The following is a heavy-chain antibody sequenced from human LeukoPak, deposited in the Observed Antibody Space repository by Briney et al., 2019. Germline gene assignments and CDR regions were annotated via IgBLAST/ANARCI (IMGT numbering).Heavy chain of an antibody. V-gene: IGHV1-69*13. CDR1: GGTFSSYA. CDR2: IIPIFGTA. CDR3: ARDRDSSRTSRFDP. J-gene: IGHJ5*02. D-gene: IGHD6-13*01. Sequence: ASVKVSCKASGGTFSSYAISWVRQAPGQGLEWMGGIIPIFGTANYAQKFQGRVTITADESTSTAYMELSSLRSEDTAVYYCARDRDSSRTSRFDPWGQGTLVTVSS.